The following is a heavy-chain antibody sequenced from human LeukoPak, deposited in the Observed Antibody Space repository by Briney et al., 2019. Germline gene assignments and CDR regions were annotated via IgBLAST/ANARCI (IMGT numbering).Heavy chain of an antibody. J-gene: IGHJ6*02. Sequence: ASVKVSCKASGYTFTSYDINWVRQATGQGLEWMGWMNPNSGNTGYAQKFQGRVTMTRNTSISTAYMELSSLRSEDTAVYYCARGKTLPSIAVAGYYYYYGMDVWGQGTTVTVSS. CDR3: ARGKTLPSIAVAGYYYYYGMDV. CDR2: MNPNSGNT. D-gene: IGHD6-19*01. CDR1: GYTFTSYD. V-gene: IGHV1-8*01.